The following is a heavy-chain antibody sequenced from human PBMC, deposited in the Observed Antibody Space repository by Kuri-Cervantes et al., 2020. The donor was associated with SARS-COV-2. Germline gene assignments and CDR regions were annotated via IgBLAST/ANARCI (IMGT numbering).Heavy chain of an antibody. CDR3: ARPLAGGTGSSDAFDF. V-gene: IGHV4-39*01. CDR1: GSSISSTSYY. CDR2: IHHSGTT. J-gene: IGHJ3*01. D-gene: IGHD3-10*01. Sequence: SETLSLTCTVSGSSISSTSYYWGWTRQPPGKGLEWIGTIHHSGTTYYNPSLEIRVTISVDTSQNLFSLELTSVSAADTAVYYCARPLAGGTGSSDAFDFWGQGTLVTVSS.